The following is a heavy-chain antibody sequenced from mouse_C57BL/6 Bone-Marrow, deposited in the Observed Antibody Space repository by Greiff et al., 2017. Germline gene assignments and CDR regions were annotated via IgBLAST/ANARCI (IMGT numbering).Heavy chain of an antibody. J-gene: IGHJ4*01. V-gene: IGHV5-12*01. CDR3: ARHGLYYAMDY. CDR1: GFTFSDYY. Sequence: EVKLVESGGGLVQPGGSLKLSCAASGFTFSDYYMYWVRQTPEKRLEWVAYISNGGGSTYYPDTVKGRFTISRDNAKNTLYLQMSRLKSEDTAMYYCARHGLYYAMDYWGQGTSVTVSS. CDR2: ISNGGGST. D-gene: IGHD2-13*01.